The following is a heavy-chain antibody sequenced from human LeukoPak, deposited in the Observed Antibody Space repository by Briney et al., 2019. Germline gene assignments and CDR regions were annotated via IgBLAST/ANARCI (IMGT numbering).Heavy chain of an antibody. V-gene: IGHV3-72*01. CDR2: TRNKANSYTT. CDR3: ARGRVTTLYYFDY. CDR1: GFTCSDHC. D-gene: IGHD4-17*01. Sequence: GGSLRLSCAASGFTCSDHCMDWVRQAPGKGLEWVGRTRNKANSYTTEYAASVKGRFTISRDDSKSSLYLQMNSLKTEDTAVYYCARGRVTTLYYFDYWGQGTLVTVSS. J-gene: IGHJ4*02.